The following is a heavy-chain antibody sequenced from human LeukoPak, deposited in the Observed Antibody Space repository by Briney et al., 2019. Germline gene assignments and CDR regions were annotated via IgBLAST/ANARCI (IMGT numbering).Heavy chain of an antibody. J-gene: IGHJ4*02. CDR1: GFTFSSYG. D-gene: IGHD3-9*01. CDR3: AKDLSTGYYIAY. Sequence: PGRSLRLSCAASGFTFSSYGMHWVRQAPGKGLEWVAVISYDGSNKYYADSVKGRFTISRDNSKNTLYLQMNSLRAEDTAVYYCAKDLSTGYYIAYWGQGTLVTVSS. CDR2: ISYDGSNK. V-gene: IGHV3-30*18.